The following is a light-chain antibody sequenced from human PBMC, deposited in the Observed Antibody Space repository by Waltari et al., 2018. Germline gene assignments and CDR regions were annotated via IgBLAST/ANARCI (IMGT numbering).Light chain of an antibody. V-gene: IGLV2-14*03. J-gene: IGLJ1*01. CDR1: SSDVGTYDY. Sequence: QSALTQPASVSGSPGQSTNISCTGTSSDVGTYDYVLWYQQQPCKAPKLMMYDVTKRPSGIANRFSGSKSGNTASLTISGLQAEDEADYYCSSYTTSSTVYVFGTGTKVTVL. CDR3: SSYTTSSTVYV. CDR2: DVT.